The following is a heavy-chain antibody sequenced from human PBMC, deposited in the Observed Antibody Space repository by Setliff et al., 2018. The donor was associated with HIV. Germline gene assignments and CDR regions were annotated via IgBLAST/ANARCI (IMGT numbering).Heavy chain of an antibody. CDR3: ARQNGDYHGVDK. Sequence: ASVKVSCKASGYRFTSNSLNWVRQAPGRGPEWLGLINTYSGKPTYVKGLTGRFVFPLDTSVNTAYLQISSLKTEDTAVYYCARQNGDYHGVDKWGQGTLVTVSS. CDR1: GYRFTSNS. V-gene: IGHV7-4-1*02. CDR2: INTYSGKP. J-gene: IGHJ4*02. D-gene: IGHD4-17*01.